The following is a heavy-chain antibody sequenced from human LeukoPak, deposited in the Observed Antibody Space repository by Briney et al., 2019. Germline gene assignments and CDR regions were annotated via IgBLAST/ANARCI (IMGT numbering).Heavy chain of an antibody. CDR2: TYYRSKWNK. CDR1: GDSASSNSAA. Sequence: SQTLSLTCAISGDSASSNSAAWNWIRQSPSRGLEWLGRTYYRSKWNKHYAVSMKSRITINPDTSKNQFSLQLNSVTPEDTAVYYCASSYSQGIGYWGQGTLVTVSS. D-gene: IGHD2-15*01. V-gene: IGHV6-1*01. J-gene: IGHJ4*02. CDR3: ASSYSQGIGY.